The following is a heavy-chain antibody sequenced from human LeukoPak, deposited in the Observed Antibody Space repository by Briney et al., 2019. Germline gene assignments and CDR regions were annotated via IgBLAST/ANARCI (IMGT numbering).Heavy chain of an antibody. CDR2: IYYSGST. CDR1: GGSISSGGYY. D-gene: IGHD4-11*01. CDR3: ARYRESNYVPNFDY. V-gene: IGHV4-31*03. Sequence: SETLSLTCTVSGGSISSGGYYWSWIRQHPGKGLEWIGYIYYSGSTYYSPSLKSRVTISVDTSKNQFSLKLSSVTAADTAVYYCARYRESNYVPNFDYWGQGTLVTVSP. J-gene: IGHJ4*02.